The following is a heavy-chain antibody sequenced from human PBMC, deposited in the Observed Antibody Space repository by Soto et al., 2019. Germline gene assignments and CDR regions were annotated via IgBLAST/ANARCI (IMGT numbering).Heavy chain of an antibody. CDR3: ARTYYCGSGSYSNPFATPTYYCYGMGV. V-gene: IGHV4-59*01. D-gene: IGHD3-10*01. J-gene: IGHJ6*02. CDR2: IYYSGST. CDR1: GGSISSYS. Sequence: SETLSLTCTVSGGSISSYSWSWIRQPPGKGLEWIGYIYYSGSTNYNPSLKSRVTISVDTSKNQFSLKLSSVTAADTAVYYCARTYYCGSGSYSNPFATPTYYCYGMGVWGQGTTVTVSS.